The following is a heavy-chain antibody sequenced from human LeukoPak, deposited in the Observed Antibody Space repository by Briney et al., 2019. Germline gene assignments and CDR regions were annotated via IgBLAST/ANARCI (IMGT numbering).Heavy chain of an antibody. CDR3: TRDRFYAMDA. CDR1: GFAVSSNY. Sequence: GGSLRLSCAASGFAVSSNYMSWVRQTPGKGLEWVSIIYSGGSTYYADSVKGRYTISRDSSKNTLYLQMKSLRAEDTAVYYCTRDRFYAMDAWGQGTTVIVSS. CDR2: IYSGGST. V-gene: IGHV3-53*01. J-gene: IGHJ6*02.